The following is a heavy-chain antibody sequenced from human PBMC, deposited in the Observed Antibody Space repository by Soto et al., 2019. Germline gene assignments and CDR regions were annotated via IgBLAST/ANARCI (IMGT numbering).Heavy chain of an antibody. Sequence: QVQLQQWGAGLLKPSETLSLTCAVYGGSFSGYYWSWIRQPPGKGLEWIGEINHSGSTNYNPSLKSRVPISVDTSKNQFSLKLSSVTAADTAVYYCARGRLGAGRTRLDSIYYFDYWGQGTLVTVSS. CDR3: ARGRLGAGRTRLDSIYYFDY. V-gene: IGHV4-34*01. CDR1: GGSFSGYY. D-gene: IGHD6-6*01. J-gene: IGHJ4*02. CDR2: INHSGST.